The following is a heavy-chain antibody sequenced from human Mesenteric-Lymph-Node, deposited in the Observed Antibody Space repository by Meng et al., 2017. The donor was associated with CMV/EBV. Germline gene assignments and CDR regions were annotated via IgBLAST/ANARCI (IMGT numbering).Heavy chain of an antibody. CDR1: GFTFSNYW. CDR3: ARETISARENHYGMAV. CDR2: SNTDETIT. V-gene: IGHV3-74*01. Sequence: GGSLRLSCAASGFTFSNYWMQWVRQAPGKGLVWLSRSNTDETITAYADSVKGRFTISRDNAKNSLYLQMNSVGAEDTALYYCARETISARENHYGMAVWGQGTTVTVSS. D-gene: IGHD6-6*01. J-gene: IGHJ6*02.